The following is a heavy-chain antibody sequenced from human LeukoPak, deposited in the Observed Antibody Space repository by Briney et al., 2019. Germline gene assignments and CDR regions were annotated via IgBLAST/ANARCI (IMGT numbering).Heavy chain of an antibody. CDR2: ISSSSSYI. V-gene: IGHV3-21*01. CDR3: ASESSSTPFDY. D-gene: IGHD2-2*01. Sequence: GGSLRLSCAASGFTFSSYSMNWVRQAPGKGLEWVSSISSSSSYIYYADSVKGRFTISRDNAKNSLYLQMNSLRAEGTAVYYCASESSSTPFDYWGQGTLVTVSS. CDR1: GFTFSSYS. J-gene: IGHJ4*02.